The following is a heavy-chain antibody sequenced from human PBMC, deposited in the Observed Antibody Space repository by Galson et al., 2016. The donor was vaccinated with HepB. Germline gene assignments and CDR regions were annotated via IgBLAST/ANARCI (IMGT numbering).Heavy chain of an antibody. J-gene: IGHJ6*02. V-gene: IGHV1-69*13. CDR2: IIPIFGTA. D-gene: IGHD2-15*01. CDR1: GGSFSSYV. CDR3: ANGYCSGSYCYNSLYYYYGIDV. Sequence: SVKVSCKASGGSFSSYVISWVRQAPEQGLEWMGGIIPIFGTATYAQKFQARVTITADESTSTAYMELSSLRSEDTAVYYCANGYCSGSYCYNSLYYYYGIDVWGQGATVTVSS.